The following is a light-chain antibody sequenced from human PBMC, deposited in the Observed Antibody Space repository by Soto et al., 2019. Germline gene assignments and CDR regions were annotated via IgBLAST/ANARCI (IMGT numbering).Light chain of an antibody. V-gene: IGKV3-15*01. Sequence: ELLMPPSTATPSVSPVSISTICCLGSQSVNNNLAWYPQKLGQAPRVLIYGASTRATGIPARFSGSGSGTEFTLTISYLRPEDSAVYFCQQYNNWPPITFGKGKRLEIK. J-gene: IGKJ5*01. CDR3: QQYNNWPPIT. CDR2: GAS. CDR1: QSVNNN.